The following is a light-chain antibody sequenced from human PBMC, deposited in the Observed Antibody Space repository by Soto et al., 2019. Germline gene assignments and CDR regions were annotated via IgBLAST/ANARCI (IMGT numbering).Light chain of an antibody. V-gene: IGKV1-12*01. CDR1: QGIASW. J-gene: IGKJ2*01. CDR3: QQAHSFPYT. Sequence: DIQMTQSPSSVSASVGDRVTITCRASQGIASWLAWYQQKPGNAPNLLIYSASGLQGGVPSRFSGSGSGTDFTLTISSLQPEDFATNYCQQAHSFPYTFGQGTKLEIK. CDR2: SAS.